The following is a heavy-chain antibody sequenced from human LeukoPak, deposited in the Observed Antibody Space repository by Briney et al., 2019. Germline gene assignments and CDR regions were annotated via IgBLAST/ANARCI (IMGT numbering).Heavy chain of an antibody. D-gene: IGHD2-15*01. CDR2: IYTSGST. J-gene: IGHJ6*03. Sequence: PSQTLSLTCTVSGGSISSGSYYWSWIRQPAGKGLEWIGRIYTSGSTNYNPSLKSRVTISVDMSKNQFSLKLSSVTAADTAVYYCARSVVGAYYYYYMDVWGKGTTVTISS. V-gene: IGHV4-61*02. CDR3: ARSVVGAYYYYYMDV. CDR1: GGSISSGSYY.